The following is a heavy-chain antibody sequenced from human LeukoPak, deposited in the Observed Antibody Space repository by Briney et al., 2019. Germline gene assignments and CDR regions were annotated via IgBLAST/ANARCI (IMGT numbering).Heavy chain of an antibody. Sequence: GGSLRLSCAASGFTFSSYAMHWVRQAPGKGLEWVAVISYDGSNKYYADSVKGRFTISRDNAKNSLYLQMNSLRAEDTAVYYCARDRFGYFDYWGQGTLVTVSS. CDR3: ARDRFGYFDY. J-gene: IGHJ4*02. CDR2: ISYDGSNK. D-gene: IGHD3-10*01. CDR1: GFTFSSYA. V-gene: IGHV3-30*04.